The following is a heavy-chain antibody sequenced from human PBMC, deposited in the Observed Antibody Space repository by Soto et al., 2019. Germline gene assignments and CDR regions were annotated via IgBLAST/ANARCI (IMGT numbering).Heavy chain of an antibody. D-gene: IGHD3-3*01. CDR2: IGASGGST. V-gene: IGHV3-23*01. CDR1: GLLSNRYA. CDR3: AIPACRLLEWLPFDSFDI. J-gene: IGHJ3*02. Sequence: GGSLRLSCADSGLLSNRYAMTWVRQSPGKGLEWVSGIGASGGSTFYADSVKGRFTISRDKSKSTLYLQMNRLRADDTGVYYCAIPACRLLEWLPFDSFDIWGQGTTVTVSS.